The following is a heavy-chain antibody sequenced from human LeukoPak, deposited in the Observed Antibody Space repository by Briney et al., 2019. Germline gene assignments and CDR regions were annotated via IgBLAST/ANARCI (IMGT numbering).Heavy chain of an antibody. CDR3: ARGARSVVPAASFDY. D-gene: IGHD2-2*01. Sequence: GGSLRLSCAASGFTFSSYWMSWVRQAPGKGLEWVANIKQDGSEEYYVDSVKGRFTISRDNSKSSLYLQMNSLRAEDTAVYYCARGARSVVPAASFDYWGQGTLVTVSS. V-gene: IGHV3-7*01. CDR2: IKQDGSEE. J-gene: IGHJ4*02. CDR1: GFTFSSYW.